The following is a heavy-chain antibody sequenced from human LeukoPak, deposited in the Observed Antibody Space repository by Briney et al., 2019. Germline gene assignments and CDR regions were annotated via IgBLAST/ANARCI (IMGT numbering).Heavy chain of an antibody. CDR2: ISDSGST. Sequence: SETLSLTCTVSGGSISSYYWSRIRQPPGKGLEWIGYISDSGSTNYNPSLKSRVTISVDTSKNQFSLKVNSVTAADTAFYYCARVRRYGTTGYHLDYWGQGTLVTVSS. J-gene: IGHJ4*02. CDR3: ARVRRYGTTGYHLDY. CDR1: GGSISSYY. V-gene: IGHV4-59*01. D-gene: IGHD2/OR15-2a*01.